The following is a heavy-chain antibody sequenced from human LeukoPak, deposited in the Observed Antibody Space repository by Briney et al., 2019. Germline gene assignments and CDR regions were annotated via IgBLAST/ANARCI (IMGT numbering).Heavy chain of an antibody. V-gene: IGHV3-21*01. CDR1: GFTFSSYN. J-gene: IGHJ4*02. Sequence: PGGSLRLSCAASGFTFSSYNMNWVRQAPGKGLEWVSSISSSSSYIYYADSVKGRFTISRDNAKNSLYLQMNSLRAEDTAVYYCAREPDYYDSSGHDYWGQGTLVTVSS. CDR2: ISSSSSYI. D-gene: IGHD3-22*01. CDR3: AREPDYYDSSGHDY.